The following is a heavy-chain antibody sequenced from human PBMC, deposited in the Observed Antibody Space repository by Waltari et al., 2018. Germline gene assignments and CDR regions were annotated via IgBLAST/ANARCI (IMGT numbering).Heavy chain of an antibody. CDR1: GGSISSYY. Sequence: QVQLQESGPGLVQPSETLSLTCTVSGGSISSYYWSWIRQPPGKGLEWIGYIYYSGSTNYNPSLKSRVTISVDTSKNQFSLKLSSVTAADTAVYYCARDPWGPADYWGQGTLVTVSS. CDR3: ARDPWGPADY. CDR2: IYYSGST. D-gene: IGHD3-16*01. J-gene: IGHJ4*02. V-gene: IGHV4-59*01.